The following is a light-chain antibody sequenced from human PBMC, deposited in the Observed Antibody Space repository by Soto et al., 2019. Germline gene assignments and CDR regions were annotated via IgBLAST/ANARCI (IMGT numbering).Light chain of an antibody. J-gene: IGKJ1*01. V-gene: IGKV3-15*01. CDR3: QQYNKGPVT. CDR1: QDVSSN. CDR2: RAS. Sequence: EMVVTQSPATLSVSPGERATLSCRASQDVSSNLAWYQQKPGQAPRLLIYRASTRATGIPAMFSGSGSGTEFTLTISSLQSEDFAVYYGQQYNKGPVTFGQGTKVDIK.